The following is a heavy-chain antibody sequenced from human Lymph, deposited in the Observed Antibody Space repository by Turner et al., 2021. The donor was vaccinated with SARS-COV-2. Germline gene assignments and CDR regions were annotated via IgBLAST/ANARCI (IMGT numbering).Heavy chain of an antibody. D-gene: IGHD2-15*01. J-gene: IGHJ4*02. V-gene: IGHV3-30-3*01. CDR2: ISYYGSNK. CDR1: GFTFSSYA. Sequence: QVQLVESGGGVVQPGMTLRLSCAASGFTFSSYAMPWVRQAPGKGLEWVALISYYGSNKYYADSVKGRFTISRDNSKNTLYLQMNSLRAEDTAVYYCARDGGGYLDYWGQGTLVTVSS. CDR3: ARDGGGYLDY.